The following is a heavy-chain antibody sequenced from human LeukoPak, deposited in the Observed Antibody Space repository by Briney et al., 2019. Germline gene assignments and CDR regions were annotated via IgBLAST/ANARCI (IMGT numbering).Heavy chain of an antibody. CDR1: GFTFSLSW. J-gene: IGHJ6*03. CDR3: ARGYYYCSSTSCYTAFYYYMDV. Sequence: PGESLRLSCAASGFTFSLSWMHWVRQAPGKGLEWVSYISSSGSTIYYADSVKGRFTISRDNAKNSLYLQMNSLRAEDTAVYYCARGYYYCSSTSCYTAFYYYMDVWGKGTTVTVSS. CDR2: ISSSGSTI. V-gene: IGHV3-11*01. D-gene: IGHD2-2*02.